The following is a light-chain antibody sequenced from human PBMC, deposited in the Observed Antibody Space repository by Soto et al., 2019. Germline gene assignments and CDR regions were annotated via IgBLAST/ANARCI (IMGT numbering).Light chain of an antibody. CDR1: SSNIGAGFN. Sequence: QSVLTQPPSVSGAPGQRVTISCTGSSSNIGAGFNVHWYRQLPGTAPKLLISDNNNRPSGVPDRFSGSKSGTSASLAITGLQAEDEADYYCQSYDSSLSASVFGGGTQLTVL. V-gene: IGLV1-40*01. CDR2: DNN. CDR3: QSYDSSLSASV. J-gene: IGLJ7*01.